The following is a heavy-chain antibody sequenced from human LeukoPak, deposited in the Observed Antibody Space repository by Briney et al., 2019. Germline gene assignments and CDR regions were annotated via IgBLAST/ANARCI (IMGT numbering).Heavy chain of an antibody. J-gene: IGHJ3*02. CDR3: ARDVGIAVAGSSGNDAFDI. V-gene: IGHV1-18*01. CDR1: GYTFTSYG. Sequence: ASVKVSFKASGYTFTSYGISWVRQAPGQGLEWMGWISAYNGNTNYAQKLQGRVTMTTDTSTSTAYMELRSLRSDDTAVYYCARDVGIAVAGSSGNDAFDIWGQGTMVTVSS. CDR2: ISAYNGNT. D-gene: IGHD6-19*01.